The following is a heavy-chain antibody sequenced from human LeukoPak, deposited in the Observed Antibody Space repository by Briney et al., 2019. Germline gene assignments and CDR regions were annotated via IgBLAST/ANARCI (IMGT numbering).Heavy chain of an antibody. Sequence: SETLSLTCTVSGGSISSSSYYWGWIRQPPGKGLEWIGSIYYSGSTYYNPSLKSRVTISVDTSKNQFSLKLSSVTAADTAVYYCARDLSGSSGGAFDIWGQGTVITVSS. J-gene: IGHJ3*02. CDR2: IYYSGST. V-gene: IGHV4-39*07. D-gene: IGHD1-26*01. CDR3: ARDLSGSSGGAFDI. CDR1: GGSISSSSYY.